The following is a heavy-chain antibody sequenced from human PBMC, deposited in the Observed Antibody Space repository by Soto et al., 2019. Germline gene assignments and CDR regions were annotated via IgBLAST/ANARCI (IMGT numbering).Heavy chain of an antibody. CDR2: ISYDGSNK. V-gene: IGHV3-30-3*01. Sequence: LRLSCAASGFTFSSYAMHWVRQAPGKGLEWVAVISYDGSNKYYADSVKGRFTISRDNSKNTLYLQMNSLRAEDTAVYYCARDFLTATYYGMDVWGQGTTVTVSS. J-gene: IGHJ6*02. D-gene: IGHD2-15*01. CDR3: ARDFLTATYYGMDV. CDR1: GFTFSSYA.